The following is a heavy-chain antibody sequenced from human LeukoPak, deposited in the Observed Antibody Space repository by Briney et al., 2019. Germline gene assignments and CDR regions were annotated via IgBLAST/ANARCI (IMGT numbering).Heavy chain of an antibody. V-gene: IGHV3-7*01. CDR2: IKQDGSEK. CDR3: ARETSGSYYGQQYYYYYMDV. Sequence: PGGSLRLSCAASGFTFSSYWMSWVRQAPGKGLEWVANIKQDGSEKYYVDSVKGRFTISRDNAKNSLYLQMNSLRAEDTAVYYCARETSGSYYGQQYYYYYMDVWGKGTTVTVSS. D-gene: IGHD1-26*01. CDR1: GFTFSSYW. J-gene: IGHJ6*03.